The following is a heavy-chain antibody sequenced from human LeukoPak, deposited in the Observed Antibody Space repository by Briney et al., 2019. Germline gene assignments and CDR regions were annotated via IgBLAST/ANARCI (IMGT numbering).Heavy chain of an antibody. V-gene: IGHV4-39*02. J-gene: IGHJ4*02. CDR1: GGSISSSSYY. CDR2: TYYSGST. Sequence: TSETLSLTCPVSGGSISSSSYYWGWIRQPPGKGLEWIGSTYYSGSTYYNPSLKSRVTIFVDTSKNQFSLKLSSVTAADTAVYYCAKDQKWGPASYYFDSWGQGTLVTVSS. CDR3: AKDQKWGPASYYFDS. D-gene: IGHD2-2*01.